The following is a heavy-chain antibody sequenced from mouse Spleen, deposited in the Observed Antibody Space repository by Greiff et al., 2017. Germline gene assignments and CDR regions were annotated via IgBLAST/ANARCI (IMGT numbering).Heavy chain of an antibody. J-gene: IGHJ4*01. CDR3: ARRSTLYAMDY. CDR1: GYTFTDYR. CDR2: IDTSDSYT. D-gene: IGHD4-1*02. V-gene: IGHV1-69*01. Sequence: VQLQQSGAELVMPGASVKMSCKASGYTFTDYRMHWVKQRPGQGLEWIGAIDTSDSYTSYNQKFKGKATLTVDESSSTAYMQLSSLTSEDSAVYYCARRSTLYAMDYWGQGTSVTVSS.